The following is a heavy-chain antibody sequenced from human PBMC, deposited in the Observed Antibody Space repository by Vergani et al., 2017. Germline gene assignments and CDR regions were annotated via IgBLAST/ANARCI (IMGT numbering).Heavy chain of an antibody. CDR2: IGTAGDT. CDR3: ARRDSSSPALDY. CDR1: GFSFTSYG. V-gene: IGHV3-13*01. J-gene: IGHJ4*02. Sequence: VRLVESGGGVVQPGRSLRLSCAASGFSFTSYGMHWVRQATGKGLEWVSAIGTAGDTYYPGSVKGRFTISRENAKNSLYLQMNGLRAGDTAVYYCARRDSSSPALDYWGQGTLVTVSS. D-gene: IGHD6-6*01.